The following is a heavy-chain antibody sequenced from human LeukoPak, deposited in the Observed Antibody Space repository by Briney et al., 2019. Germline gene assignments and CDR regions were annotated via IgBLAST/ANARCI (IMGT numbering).Heavy chain of an antibody. CDR3: ARAQYSSSWYDAFDI. V-gene: IGHV3-21*01. CDR2: ISSSSSYI. CDR1: GFTFSSYS. Sequence: GGSLRLSCAASGFTFSSYSMNWVRQAPGKGLEWISSISSSSSYIYYADSVKGRFTISRDNAKNSLYLQMNSLRAEDTAVYYCARAQYSSSWYDAFDIWGQGTMVTVSS. D-gene: IGHD6-13*01. J-gene: IGHJ3*02.